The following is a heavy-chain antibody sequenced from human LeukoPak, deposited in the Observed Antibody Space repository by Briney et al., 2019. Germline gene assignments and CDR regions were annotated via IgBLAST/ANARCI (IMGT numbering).Heavy chain of an antibody. CDR2: INNNGNT. CDR1: ASSISGYY. Sequence: PSETLSLTCTVSASSISGYYWSWFRQTPGKGLEWIGYINNNGNTNYNPSLKSRVTISVDTFQNQLSLNLRSVTAADTAVYFCAGTTRWLHFDCWGQGILVTVSS. CDR3: AGTTRWLHFDC. D-gene: IGHD5-24*01. J-gene: IGHJ4*02. V-gene: IGHV4-59*01.